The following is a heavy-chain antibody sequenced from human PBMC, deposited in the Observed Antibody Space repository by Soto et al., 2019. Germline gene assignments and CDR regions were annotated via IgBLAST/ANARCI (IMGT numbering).Heavy chain of an antibody. J-gene: IGHJ4*02. D-gene: IGHD1-1*01. CDR3: TRSTGTGTDY. V-gene: IGHV3-73*01. CDR1: GFTFSDSG. Sequence: RRLSCAASGFTFSDSGMHWARQAPGKGLEWVGRMRSKANKYATAYAASVKGRFTVSRDDSRNTVYLQMNSLKTEDTAVYYCTRSTGTGTDYWGQGTLVTVSS. CDR2: MRSKANKYAT.